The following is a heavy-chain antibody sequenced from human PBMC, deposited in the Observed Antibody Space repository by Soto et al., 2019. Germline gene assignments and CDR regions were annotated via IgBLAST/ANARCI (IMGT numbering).Heavy chain of an antibody. CDR1: GFTFSSYA. CDR3: AKVAYRGSYLGVYYYYGMDV. Sequence: PGGSLRLSCAASGFTFSSYAMSWVRQAPGKGLEWVSAISGSGGSTYYADSVKGRFTISRDNSKNTLYLQMNSLRAEDTAVYYCAKVAYRGSYLGVYYYYGMDVGAKGTTVTVPS. V-gene: IGHV3-23*01. J-gene: IGHJ6*04. CDR2: ISGSGGST. D-gene: IGHD1-26*01.